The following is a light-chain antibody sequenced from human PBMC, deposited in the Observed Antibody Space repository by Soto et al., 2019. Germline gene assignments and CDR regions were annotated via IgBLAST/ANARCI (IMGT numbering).Light chain of an antibody. CDR2: AAS. J-gene: IGKJ2*01. V-gene: IGKV1-39*01. CDR3: QQSYSTPPSYT. CDR1: QSISSY. Sequence: DLQMTQSPSSLSASVGDRVTITCPASQSISSYLNWYQQKPGKAPKLLIYAASSLQSGVPSRFSGSGSGTDFTLTISSLQPEDFATYYCQQSYSTPPSYTFGQGTKLEIK.